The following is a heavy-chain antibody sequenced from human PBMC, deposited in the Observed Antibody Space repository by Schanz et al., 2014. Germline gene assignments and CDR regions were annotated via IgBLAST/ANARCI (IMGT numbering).Heavy chain of an antibody. D-gene: IGHD4-17*01. J-gene: IGHJ4*02. CDR2: INGYNGHT. CDR3: ARGYGDSPTDF. Sequence: QVQLVQSEAEVKKPGSSVKVSCKASGGTFSSYTITWVRQAPGQGLEWMGWINGYNGHTLYAQKFQGRVTMTTDTSTSTSYMELTSLRFDDTAVYYCARGYGDSPTDFWGQGTLVTVSS. CDR1: GGTFSSYT. V-gene: IGHV1-18*01.